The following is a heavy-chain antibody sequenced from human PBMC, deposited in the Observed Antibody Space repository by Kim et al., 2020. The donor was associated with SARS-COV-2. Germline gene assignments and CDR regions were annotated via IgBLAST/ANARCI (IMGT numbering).Heavy chain of an antibody. V-gene: IGHV4-59*13. CDR1: GGSISSYY. Sequence: SETLSLTCTVSGGSISSYYWSWIRQPPGKGLEWIGYIYYSGSTNYNPSLKSRVTISVDTSKNQFSLKLSSVTAADTAVYYCAREGEGYCSGGSCYRVGWFDPWGQGTLVTVSS. CDR3: AREGEGYCSGGSCYRVGWFDP. CDR2: IYYSGST. D-gene: IGHD2-15*01. J-gene: IGHJ5*02.